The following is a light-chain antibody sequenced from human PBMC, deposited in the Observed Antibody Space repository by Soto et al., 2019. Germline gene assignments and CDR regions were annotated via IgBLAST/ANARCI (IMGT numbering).Light chain of an antibody. V-gene: IGKV3-20*01. CDR1: QSVSNN. CDR2: GAS. Sequence: EIVLTQSPATLSVSPGERAALSCRASQSVSNNLAWYQQKPGQPPRLLIFGASTRATGIPARFSGSGSGTDFTLTISRLEPEDFAVYYCQQYGDSPWTFGQGTKVDIK. J-gene: IGKJ1*01. CDR3: QQYGDSPWT.